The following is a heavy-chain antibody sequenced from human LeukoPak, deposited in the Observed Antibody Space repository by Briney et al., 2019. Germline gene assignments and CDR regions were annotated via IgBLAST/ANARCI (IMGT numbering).Heavy chain of an antibody. CDR1: GYTFTSYG. CDR2: ISGYNGNT. D-gene: IGHD1-26*01. Sequence: ASVKVSCKASGYTFTSYGISWVRQAPGQGLEWMGWISGYNGNTNYAQKLQGRVTMTTDTSTSTAYMELRSLRSDDTAVYYCARDADAQWELPYNWFDPWGQGTLVTVSS. V-gene: IGHV1-18*01. CDR3: ARDADAQWELPYNWFDP. J-gene: IGHJ5*02.